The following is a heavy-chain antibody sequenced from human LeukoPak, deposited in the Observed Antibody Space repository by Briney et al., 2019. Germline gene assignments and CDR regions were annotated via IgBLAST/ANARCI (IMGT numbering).Heavy chain of an antibody. D-gene: IGHD5-18*01. CDR3: ARGGGRNTTMVWAFDY. J-gene: IGHJ4*02. CDR1: GFTFSSYA. CDR2: ISTNGGST. Sequence: GGSLRLSCAASGFTFSSYAMHCVRQARGEGLEYGSGISTNGGSTYYAASVKGRFTISRDNSKNTLFLQMGSLRAEDMAVYYCARGGGRNTTMVWAFDYWGQGTLVTVSS. V-gene: IGHV3-64*02.